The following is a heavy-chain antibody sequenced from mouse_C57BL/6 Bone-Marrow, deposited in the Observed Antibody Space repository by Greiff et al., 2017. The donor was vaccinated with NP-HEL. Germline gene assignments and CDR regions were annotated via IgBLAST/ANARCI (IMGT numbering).Heavy chain of an antibody. J-gene: IGHJ2*01. V-gene: IGHV3-6*01. CDR1: GYSITSGYY. CDR3: ARGGYDDLYYFDY. D-gene: IGHD2-2*01. Sequence: EVQLVESGPGLVKPSQSLSLTCSVTGYSITSGYYWNWIRQFPGNKLEWMGYISYDGSNNYNPSLKNRISITRDTSKNQFFLKLNSVTTEDTATYYCARGGYDDLYYFDYWGQGTTLTVSS. CDR2: ISYDGSN.